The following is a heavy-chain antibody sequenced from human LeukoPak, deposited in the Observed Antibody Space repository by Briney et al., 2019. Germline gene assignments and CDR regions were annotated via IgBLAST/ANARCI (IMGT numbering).Heavy chain of an antibody. Sequence: SETLSLTCTVSGASISSYYWSWIRQPPGKGLEWIGYIYYSGSTNYNPALKSRVTISEDTSKNQISLKLSSVTAADTAVYYCARVRGYYDSSGYDYWGQGTLVTVSS. D-gene: IGHD3-22*01. CDR3: ARVRGYYDSSGYDY. CDR2: IYYSGST. CDR1: GASISSYY. J-gene: IGHJ4*02. V-gene: IGHV4-59*01.